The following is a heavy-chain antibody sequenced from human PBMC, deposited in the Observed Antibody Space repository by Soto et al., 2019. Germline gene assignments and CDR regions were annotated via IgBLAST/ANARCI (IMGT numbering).Heavy chain of an antibody. CDR3: ARDVGFDYVN. V-gene: IGHV3-7*01. Sequence: VQLVESGGGLVQPGGSLRISCAVSGFSIASYWMSWVRQAPGKGLEWVATTKEDGSEIYYVDSVRGRFTISRDNPENSLYLQMNSLSAEDTAVYFCARDVGFDYVNWGKGTLVTVSS. CDR1: GFSIASYW. D-gene: IGHD3-16*01. CDR2: TKEDGSEI. J-gene: IGHJ4*02.